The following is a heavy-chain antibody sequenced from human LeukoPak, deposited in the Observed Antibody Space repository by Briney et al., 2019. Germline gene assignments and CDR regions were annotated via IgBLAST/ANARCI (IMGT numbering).Heavy chain of an antibody. J-gene: IGHJ6*03. CDR2: IYSGGST. D-gene: IGHD2-8*01. CDR1: GFTVSSNY. CDR3: AKDRCSNGIGCYYYYMDV. V-gene: IGHV3-66*01. Sequence: GGSLRLSCAASGFTVSSNYMSWVRQAPGKGLEWVSVIYSGGSTYYADSVKGRFTISRDNSKNTLYLQMNSLRAEDTAVYYCAKDRCSNGIGCYYYYMDVWGKGTTVTISS.